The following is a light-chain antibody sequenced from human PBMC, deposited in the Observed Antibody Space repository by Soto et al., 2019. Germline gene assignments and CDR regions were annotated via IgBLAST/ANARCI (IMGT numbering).Light chain of an antibody. CDR3: QQYDSYWT. V-gene: IGKV1-5*03. CDR2: KAS. CDR1: QSISSW. J-gene: IGKJ1*01. Sequence: DIQMTQSPSILSASVGDRVTITCRASQSISSWLAWYQQKPGKAPKLLIYKASILESGVPSRFSGSGFGTEFTLTISSLQPGDFATYHCQQYDSYWTFGQGTKVEI.